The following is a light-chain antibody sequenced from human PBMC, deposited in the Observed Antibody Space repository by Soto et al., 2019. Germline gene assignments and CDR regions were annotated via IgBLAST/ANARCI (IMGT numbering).Light chain of an antibody. J-gene: IGKJ3*01. CDR2: DAS. Sequence: EIVLTQSPATLSLSPGARATLSCRASQSLNNYLAWYQQKPGQAPRLLIYDASERATGVPARFSGSGSGTDSTLTSSSLDHEYFVFYYCQQSYNWPRFSFGPGTKLDIK. CDR3: QQSYNWPRFS. CDR1: QSLNNY. V-gene: IGKV3-11*01.